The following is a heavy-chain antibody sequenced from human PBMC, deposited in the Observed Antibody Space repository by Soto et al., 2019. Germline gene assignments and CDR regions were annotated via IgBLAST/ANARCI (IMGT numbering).Heavy chain of an antibody. CDR2: IDPSDSYT. V-gene: IGHV5-10-1*01. Sequence: GESLKISCKGSGYSFTSYWISWVLQMPGKGLEWMGRIDPSDSYTNYSPSFQGHVTISADKSISTAYLQWSSLKASDTAMYYCASPTTVAGTLSGYYYYGMDVWGQGTTVTGS. J-gene: IGHJ6*02. CDR3: ASPTTVAGTLSGYYYYGMDV. D-gene: IGHD6-19*01. CDR1: GYSFTSYW.